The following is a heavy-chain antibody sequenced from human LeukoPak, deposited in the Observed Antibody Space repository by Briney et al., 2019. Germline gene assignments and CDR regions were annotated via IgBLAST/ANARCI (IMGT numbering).Heavy chain of an antibody. J-gene: IGHJ4*02. CDR3: AGGGWPRRFEY. V-gene: IGHV1-69*01. CDR1: GGTFSSYA. CDR2: IIPIFGTA. D-gene: IGHD3-16*01. Sequence: GSSVTVSCKASGGTFSSYAISWVRQAPGQGLEWMGGIIPIFGTANYAQKFQGRVTITADESTSTAYMELSSLRSEDTAVYYCAGGGWPRRFEYWGQGTLVTVSS.